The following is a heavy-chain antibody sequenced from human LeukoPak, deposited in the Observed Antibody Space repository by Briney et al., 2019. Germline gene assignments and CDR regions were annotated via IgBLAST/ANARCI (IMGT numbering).Heavy chain of an antibody. CDR1: GFTFSSYA. D-gene: IGHD2-2*01. CDR2: ISSNGGST. CDR3: VKGGVVVPAAIDY. J-gene: IGHJ4*02. Sequence: GGSLRLSCSVSGFTFSSYAMHWVRQAPGKGLEYVSAISSNGGSTYYADSVKGRFTISRDNSKNTLYLQMNSLRAEDTAVYYCVKGGVVVPAAIDYWGQGTLVTVSS. V-gene: IGHV3-64D*06.